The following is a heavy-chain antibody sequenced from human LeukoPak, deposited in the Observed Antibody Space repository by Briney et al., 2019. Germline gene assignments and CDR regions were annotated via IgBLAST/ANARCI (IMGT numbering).Heavy chain of an antibody. Sequence: SETLSLTCTVSGGSISSSSYYWGWIRQPPGKGLGWIGSIYYSGSTYYNPSLKSRVTISVDTSKNQFSLKLSSVTAADTAVYYCAILAYGSGSYYPELDYWGQGTLVTVSS. CDR3: AILAYGSGSYYPELDY. J-gene: IGHJ4*02. V-gene: IGHV4-39*01. D-gene: IGHD3-10*01. CDR2: IYYSGST. CDR1: GGSISSSSYY.